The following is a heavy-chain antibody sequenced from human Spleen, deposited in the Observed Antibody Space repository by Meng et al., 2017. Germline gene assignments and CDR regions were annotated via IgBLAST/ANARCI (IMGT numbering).Heavy chain of an antibody. V-gene: IGHV4-34*01. CDR1: GGSFSDYY. CDR3: ARAPRLNIVVVPAAISWFDP. CDR2: INHSGST. Sequence: GSLRLSCVVSGGSFSDYYWSWIRQPPGKGLEWIGEINHSGSTNYNPSLKSRVTISVDKSKNQFSLKLSSVTAADTAVYYCARAPRLNIVVVPAAISWFDPWGQGTLVTVSS. D-gene: IGHD2-2*01. J-gene: IGHJ5*02.